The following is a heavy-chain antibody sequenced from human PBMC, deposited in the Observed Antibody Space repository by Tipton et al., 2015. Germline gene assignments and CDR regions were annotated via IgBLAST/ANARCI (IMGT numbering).Heavy chain of an antibody. J-gene: IGHJ4*02. D-gene: IGHD3-9*01. CDR3: ACQGYDSLTRDYQTVDY. V-gene: IGHV4-38-2*01. Sequence: LRLSCDVSGYSISSGYYWGWIRQPPGKGLEWIGSISHSGNTYYNPSLKSRVTMSRDTSKNQFSLKLTSVTAADTAVYYCACQGYDSLTRDYQTVDYWGQGTPVTVSS. CDR2: ISHSGNT. CDR1: GYSISSGYY.